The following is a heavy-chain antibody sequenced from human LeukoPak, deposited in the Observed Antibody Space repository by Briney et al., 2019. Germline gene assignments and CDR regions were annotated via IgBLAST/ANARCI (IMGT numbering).Heavy chain of an antibody. CDR1: GLTFDIYD. J-gene: IGHJ4*02. Sequence: GGSLRLSCAASGLTFDIYDMHWVRQAPGKGLEWVSVISAGGGTKDYADSVRGRFTVSRDNSRNTLFLQMNSLRAEDTAIYYCAKDQEGYHRPIDYWGQGTLVTVSS. D-gene: IGHD5-24*01. V-gene: IGHV3-23*01. CDR2: ISAGGGTK. CDR3: AKDQEGYHRPIDY.